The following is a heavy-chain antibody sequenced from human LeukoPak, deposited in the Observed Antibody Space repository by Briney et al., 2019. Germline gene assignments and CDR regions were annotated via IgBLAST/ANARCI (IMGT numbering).Heavy chain of an antibody. CDR1: GFTFSSFA. V-gene: IGHV3-23*01. Sequence: GGSLRLSCTVSGFTFSSFAMHWVRQAPGKGLEWVSLITNSGVTTHYADSVKGRFTISRDNSRSTLYLQLNSLRADDTALYYCAKARLYCSSGTCSDHPATLTGMDVWGQGTTVTVSS. CDR2: ITNSGVTT. CDR3: AKARLYCSSGTCSDHPATLTGMDV. D-gene: IGHD2-15*01. J-gene: IGHJ6*02.